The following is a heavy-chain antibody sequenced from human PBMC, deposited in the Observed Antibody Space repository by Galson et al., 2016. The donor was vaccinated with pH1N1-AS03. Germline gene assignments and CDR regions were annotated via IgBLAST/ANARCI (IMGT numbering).Heavy chain of an antibody. CDR2: ISSHSDNL. Sequence: SLRLSCAASGFTFNSYSMYWVRQAPGKGLEWVSSISSHSDNLYYAGSLKGRFTISRDNAKNSLYLKMNSLRAEDTAVYYCARRGDTAAADPFDYWGQGTLVTVSS. CDR3: ARRGDTAAADPFDY. V-gene: IGHV3-21*01. D-gene: IGHD6-13*01. CDR1: GFTFNSYS. J-gene: IGHJ4*02.